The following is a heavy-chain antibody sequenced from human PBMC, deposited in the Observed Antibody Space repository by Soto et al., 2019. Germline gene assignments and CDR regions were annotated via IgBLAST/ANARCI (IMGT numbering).Heavy chain of an antibody. CDR1: GYVFTTYG. J-gene: IGHJ4*02. D-gene: IGHD3-3*01. Sequence: QVQLVQSGTEVKKPGASVQVSCRTSGYVFTTYGVNWVRQAPGQGLEWMGWISGYNGNTNYPQKIQGRVTIPTDTSTSTAYMELRRLTPEATAVYFCARGAHGSGYAVCWGQGTLGTVSS. CDR2: ISGYNGNT. CDR3: ARGAHGSGYAVC. V-gene: IGHV1-18*01.